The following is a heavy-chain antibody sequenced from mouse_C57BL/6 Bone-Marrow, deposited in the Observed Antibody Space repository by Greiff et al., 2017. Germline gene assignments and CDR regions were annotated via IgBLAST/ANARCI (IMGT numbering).Heavy chain of an antibody. D-gene: IGHD2-2*01. V-gene: IGHV2-2*01. CDR2: IWSGGST. J-gene: IGHJ3*01. CDR3: ARGGYYGYDWFAY. CDR1: GFSLTSYG. Sequence: QVQLQQSGPGLVQPSQSLSITCTVSGFSLTSYGVHWVRQSPGQGLEWLGVIWSGGSTDYNAAFISRLSISKDNSKSQVFFKMNSLQADDTAIYYCARGGYYGYDWFAYWGQGTLVTVSA.